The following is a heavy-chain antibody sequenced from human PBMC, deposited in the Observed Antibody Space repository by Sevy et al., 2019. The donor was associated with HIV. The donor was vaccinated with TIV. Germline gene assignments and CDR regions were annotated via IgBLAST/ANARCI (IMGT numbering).Heavy chain of an antibody. CDR2: ISSSSSYI. CDR1: GFTFSSYS. D-gene: IGHD3-3*01. Sequence: GGSLRLSCAASGFTFSSYSMNWVRQAPGKGLEWVSSISSSSSYIYYADSVMGRFTISRDNAKNSLYLQMNSLRAEDTAVYYCARTLLRFLEWLSYDAFDIWGQGTMVTVSS. CDR3: ARTLLRFLEWLSYDAFDI. V-gene: IGHV3-21*01. J-gene: IGHJ3*02.